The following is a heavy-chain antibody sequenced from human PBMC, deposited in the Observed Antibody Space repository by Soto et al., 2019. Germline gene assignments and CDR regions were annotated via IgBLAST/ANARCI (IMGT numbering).Heavy chain of an antibody. Sequence: EVQLLESGGGLVQPGGSLRLSCAASGFTFSSYAMNWVRQAPGKGLEWVSTISGSGVSTYYADSVKGRFTISRDNSKNTLYLQMKRVRGEDTAVYYCAKGLQGSYFDYWGQGTLVTVSS. D-gene: IGHD1-26*01. CDR1: GFTFSSYA. CDR3: AKGLQGSYFDY. V-gene: IGHV3-23*01. CDR2: ISGSGVST. J-gene: IGHJ4*02.